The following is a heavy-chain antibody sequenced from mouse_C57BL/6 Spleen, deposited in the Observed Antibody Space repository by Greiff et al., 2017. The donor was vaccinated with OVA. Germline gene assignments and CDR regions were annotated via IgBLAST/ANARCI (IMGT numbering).Heavy chain of an antibody. CDR3: AKLSIYYGAMDY. CDR2: IYPGSGCT. Sequence: VQLQQSGAELVKPGASVKLSCKASGYTFTSYWITWVKQSPGQGLEWIGDIYPGSGCTNYNEKFKSKATLTVDTSSSTAYMQLSSLTSEDSAVYYCAKLSIYYGAMDYWGQGTSVTVSS. CDR1: GYTFTSYW. J-gene: IGHJ4*01. V-gene: IGHV1-55*01. D-gene: IGHD2-1*01.